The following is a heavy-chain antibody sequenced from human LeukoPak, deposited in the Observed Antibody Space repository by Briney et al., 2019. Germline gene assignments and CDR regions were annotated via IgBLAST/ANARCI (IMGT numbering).Heavy chain of an antibody. CDR2: ISGSGGST. D-gene: IGHD3-10*01. V-gene: IGHV3-23*01. J-gene: IGHJ4*02. CDR1: GFTFSSYA. Sequence: GGSLRLSCAASGFTFSSYAMSWVRQAPGKGLEWVSAISGSGGSTYYADSVKGRFTISRDNSKNTLYLQMNSLRAEDTAVYYCAKGSVRGVIRGPFDYWGQGTLVTVSS. CDR3: AKGSVRGVIRGPFDY.